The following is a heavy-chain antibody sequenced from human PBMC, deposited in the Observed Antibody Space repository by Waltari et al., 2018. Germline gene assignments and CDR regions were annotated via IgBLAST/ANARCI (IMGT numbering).Heavy chain of an antibody. V-gene: IGHV3-7*01. D-gene: IGHD2-15*01. CDR3: ASECSGGSCQTSDDAFDI. CDR2: IKQDGSGK. J-gene: IGHJ3*02. CDR1: GFTFSSYW. Sequence: EVQLVESGGGLVQPGGSLRLSCAASGFTFSSYWMSWVRQAPGKGLEWVANIKQDGSGKYYVDSVKGRFTISRDNAKNSLYLQMNSLRAEDTAVYYCASECSGGSCQTSDDAFDIWGQGTMVTVSS.